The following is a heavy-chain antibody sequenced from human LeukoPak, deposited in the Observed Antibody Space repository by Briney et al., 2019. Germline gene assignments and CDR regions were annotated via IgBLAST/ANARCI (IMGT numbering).Heavy chain of an antibody. CDR3: ARDGSVKGATRQLPDY. CDR1: GFTFSSYW. V-gene: IGHV3-74*01. J-gene: IGHJ4*02. CDR2: INSDGSST. D-gene: IGHD1-26*01. Sequence: GGSLRLSCAASGFTFSSYWMHWVRQAPGKGLVWVSRINSDGSSTSYADSVKGRFTISRDNAKNTLYLQVNSLRAEDTAVYYCARDGSVKGATRQLPDYWGQGTLVTVSS.